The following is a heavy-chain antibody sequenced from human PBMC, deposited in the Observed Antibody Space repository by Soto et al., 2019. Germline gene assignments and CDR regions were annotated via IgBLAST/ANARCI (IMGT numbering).Heavy chain of an antibody. CDR1: GFTFSSYW. Sequence: PGGSLRLSCAASGFTFSSYWMHWVRQAPGKGLVWVSRINSDGSSTSYADSVKGRFTISRDNAKNTLYLQMNSLRAEDTAVYYSAREAPVVGAFDIWGQGIMVTV. CDR2: INSDGSST. CDR3: AREAPVVGAFDI. D-gene: IGHD2-15*01. V-gene: IGHV3-74*01. J-gene: IGHJ3*02.